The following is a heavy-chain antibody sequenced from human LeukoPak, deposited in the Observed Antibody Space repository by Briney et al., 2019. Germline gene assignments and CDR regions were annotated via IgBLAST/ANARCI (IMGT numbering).Heavy chain of an antibody. D-gene: IGHD3-22*01. Sequence: GGSLRLSCAASGFTFDDYAMHWVRQAPGKGLEWVSLISGDGGSTYYADSVKGRFTISRDNSKNSLYLQMNSLRTEDTALYYCAKSLRPYYYDSSGYDYLGQGTLVTVSS. J-gene: IGHJ4*02. CDR3: AKSLRPYYYDSSGYDY. CDR1: GFTFDDYA. V-gene: IGHV3-43*02. CDR2: ISGDGGST.